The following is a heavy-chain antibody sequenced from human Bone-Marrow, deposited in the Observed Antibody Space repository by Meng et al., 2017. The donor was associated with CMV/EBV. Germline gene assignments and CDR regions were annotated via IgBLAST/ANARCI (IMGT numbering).Heavy chain of an antibody. J-gene: IGHJ3*02. V-gene: IGHV3-21*01. D-gene: IGHD2-2*01. CDR3: AGYCSSTSCHWYAFDI. CDR1: GFTFSSYW. Sequence: GESLKISCAASGFTFSSYWMSWVRQAPGKGLEWVSSISSSSSYIYYADPVKGRFTISRDNAKNSLYLQMNSLRAEDTAVYYCAGYCSSTSCHWYAFDIWGQGTMVTVSS. CDR2: ISSSSSYI.